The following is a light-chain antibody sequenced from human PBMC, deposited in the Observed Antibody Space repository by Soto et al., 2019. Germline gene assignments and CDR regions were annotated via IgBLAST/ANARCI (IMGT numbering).Light chain of an antibody. CDR1: QNIGIN. V-gene: IGKV3-15*01. Sequence: EIVMTQSPATLSGFQGERAIISCRASQNIGINFAWYQQRLGQVPRLLIYGASTRASGVPDRFSGSGSGTDFTLTISSLQSEDFAVYYCLQYNSFPRTFGQGTKVEV. CDR2: GAS. CDR3: LQYNSFPRT. J-gene: IGKJ1*01.